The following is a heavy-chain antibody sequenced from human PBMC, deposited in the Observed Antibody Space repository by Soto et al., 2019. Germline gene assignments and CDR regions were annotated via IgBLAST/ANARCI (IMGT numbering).Heavy chain of an antibody. CDR3: ERAGGSGSYYYYFDY. D-gene: IGHD3-10*01. J-gene: IGHJ4*02. CDR2: IIPIFGTA. CDR1: GCTLSRYA. V-gene: IGHV1-69*13. Sequence: SVNVSCKASGCTLSRYAITLVRQAPGQGLEWMGGIIPIFGTANYAQKFQGRVTITADESTSTAYMELSSLRSEDTAVYYCERAGGSGSYYYYFDYWGQGTLVTGSS.